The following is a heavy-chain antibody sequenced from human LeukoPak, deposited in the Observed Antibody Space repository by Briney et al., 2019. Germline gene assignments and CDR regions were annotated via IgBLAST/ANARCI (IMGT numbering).Heavy chain of an antibody. Sequence: GGSLRLSCAASGFTFSSYEMKWVRQAPGKGLEYVSAISKNGGNTYYANSVKGRFSISRDNSKNTLYLQMGSLRTEDMAVYYCARVGEGRYYQYYYMDVWGKGTTVTVSS. D-gene: IGHD1-26*01. CDR2: ISKNGGNT. J-gene: IGHJ6*03. CDR1: GFTFSSYE. CDR3: ARVGEGRYYQYYYMDV. V-gene: IGHV3-64*01.